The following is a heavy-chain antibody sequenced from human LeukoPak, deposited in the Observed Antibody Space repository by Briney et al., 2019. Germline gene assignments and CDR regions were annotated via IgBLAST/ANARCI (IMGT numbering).Heavy chain of an antibody. V-gene: IGHV4-59*01. Sequence: SETLSLTCTVSGGSISSYYWSWIRQPPGKGLEWIGYIYYSGSTNYNPSLKSRVTISVDTSKNQFSLKLSSVTAADTAVYYCARDGTQYCSSTSCYYYFDYWGQGTLVTVSS. J-gene: IGHJ4*02. D-gene: IGHD2-2*01. CDR2: IYYSGST. CDR3: ARDGTQYCSSTSCYYYFDY. CDR1: GGSISSYY.